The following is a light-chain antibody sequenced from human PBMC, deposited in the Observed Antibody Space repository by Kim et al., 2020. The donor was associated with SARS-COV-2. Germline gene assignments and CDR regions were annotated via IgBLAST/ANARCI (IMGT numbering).Light chain of an antibody. V-gene: IGLV4-60*03. CDR2: LEGMGSY. CDR3: ETLDSNPRV. CDR1: SVYIRYI. J-gene: IGLJ3*02. Sequence: SVKLTCTLRSVYIRYIIASHQQQPGKAPRYLMKLEGMGSYNKVSVFPARFSCSSSGAYRYLTISNLQPEDVSYYYFETLDSNPRVFGGGTQLTVL.